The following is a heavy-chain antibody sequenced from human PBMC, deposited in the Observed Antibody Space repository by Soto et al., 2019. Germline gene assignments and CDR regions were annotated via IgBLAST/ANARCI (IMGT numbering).Heavy chain of an antibody. CDR3: ARDSGSGWYLHWCDP. CDR2: ISYDGRDK. CDR1: GFTGSSYA. D-gene: IGHD6-19*01. Sequence: SRRRCCAASGFTGSSYAMHGGRQAAGKGLEWVAVISYDGRDKYDADSVKGRFTISRDNSKNTLYLQMNSLRAEDTAVYYCARDSGSGWYLHWCDPWGQG. J-gene: IGHJ5*02. V-gene: IGHV3-30*04.